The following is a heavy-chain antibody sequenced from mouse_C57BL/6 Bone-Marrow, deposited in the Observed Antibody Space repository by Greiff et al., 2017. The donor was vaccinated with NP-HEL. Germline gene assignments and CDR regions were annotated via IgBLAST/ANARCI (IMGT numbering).Heavy chain of an antibody. Sequence: VQLQQSGAELVKPGASVKLSCKASGYTFTSYWMQWVKQRPGQGLEWIGEIDPSDSYTNYNQKFKGKATLTVDTSSSTAYMQLSSLTSEDSAVYYCAPQLGHWFAYWGQGTLVTVSA. J-gene: IGHJ3*01. CDR3: APQLGHWFAY. CDR1: GYTFTSYW. D-gene: IGHD4-1*02. V-gene: IGHV1-50*01. CDR2: IDPSDSYT.